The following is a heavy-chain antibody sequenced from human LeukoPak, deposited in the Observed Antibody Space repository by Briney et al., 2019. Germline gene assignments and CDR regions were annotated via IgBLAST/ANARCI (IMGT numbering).Heavy chain of an antibody. J-gene: IGHJ3*02. V-gene: IGHV1-18*01. CDR3: ARDPHAVVDDAFDI. CDR1: GYTFTSYG. D-gene: IGHD2-2*01. CDR2: ISAYNGNT. Sequence: ASVKVSCKASGYTFTSYGISWVRQAPGQGLEWMGWISAYNGNTNYAQKLQGRVTMTTDTSTSTAYMELRSLRSDDTAVYYCARDPHAVVDDAFDIWGQGTMVTVSS.